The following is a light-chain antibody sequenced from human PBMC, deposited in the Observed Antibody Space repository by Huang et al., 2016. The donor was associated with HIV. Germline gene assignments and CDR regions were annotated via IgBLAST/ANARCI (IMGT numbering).Light chain of an antibody. CDR3: RQSHSAPVA. J-gene: IGKJ3*01. CDR2: AAS. CDR1: QSINMY. V-gene: IGKV1-39*01. Sequence: DIQMTQSPSSLSASVGDRVTITCRASQSINMYLNWYQVKPGKAPKLLLNAASSLHSGVPSRFSGSGSGTEFTVNISSLQPEDFATYYCRQSHSAPVAFGPGTRVEIK.